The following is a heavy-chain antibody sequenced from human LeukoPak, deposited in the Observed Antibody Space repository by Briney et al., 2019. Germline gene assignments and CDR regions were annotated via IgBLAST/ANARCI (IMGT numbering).Heavy chain of an antibody. Sequence: GGSLRLSCAASGFTVSINYMSWVRQAPGKGLEWVSVIYSGGSTYYADSVKGRFTISRDNSKNTPYLQMNSLRAEDTAVYYCARMGHYYDSSGSDYWGQGTLVTVSS. V-gene: IGHV3-53*01. CDR1: GFTVSINY. CDR2: IYSGGST. CDR3: ARMGHYYDSSGSDY. D-gene: IGHD3-22*01. J-gene: IGHJ4*02.